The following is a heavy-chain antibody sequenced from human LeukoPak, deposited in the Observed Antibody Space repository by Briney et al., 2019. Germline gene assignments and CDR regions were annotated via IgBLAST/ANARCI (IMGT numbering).Heavy chain of an antibody. J-gene: IGHJ4*02. D-gene: IGHD2-8*01. CDR1: GFTFSSYA. Sequence: GGSLRLSCAASGFTFSSYAMSWVRQAPGKGLEWVSAISGSGGSTYYADSVKGRFTISRDNSKNTLYLQMNSLRAEDTAVYYCAKYGVMVYAIKYYFDYWGQGTLVTVSS. V-gene: IGHV3-23*01. CDR2: ISGSGGST. CDR3: AKYGVMVYAIKYYFDY.